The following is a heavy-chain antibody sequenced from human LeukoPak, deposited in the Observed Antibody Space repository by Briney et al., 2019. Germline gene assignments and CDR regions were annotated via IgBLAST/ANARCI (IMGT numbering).Heavy chain of an antibody. J-gene: IGHJ4*01. Sequence: ASVKVSRKASGYTFTGHYLHWVRQAPGQELEWMGWINSNSGATNSAQKFQGRVTMTRDTSISTAYMELSRLRSDDTAVYYCARVPLVSTIPFDYWGHGTLVTVSS. V-gene: IGHV1-2*02. CDR1: GYTFTGHY. D-gene: IGHD5/OR15-5a*01. CDR3: ARVPLVSTIPFDY. CDR2: INSNSGAT.